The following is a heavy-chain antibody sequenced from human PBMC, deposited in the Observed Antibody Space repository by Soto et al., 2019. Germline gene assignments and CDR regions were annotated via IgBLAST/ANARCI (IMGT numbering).Heavy chain of an antibody. CDR1: GFTFSSYA. V-gene: IGHV3-23*01. Sequence: VGSLRLSCAASGFTFSSYAMSWVRQAPGKGLEWVSAISGSGGSTYYADSVKGRFTISRDNSKNTLYLQMNSLRAEDTAVYYCAKGTGLGGYTYWHFDLRGRGTLVTVSS. CDR3: AKGTGLGGYTYWHFDL. CDR2: ISGSGGST. J-gene: IGHJ2*01. D-gene: IGHD3-22*01.